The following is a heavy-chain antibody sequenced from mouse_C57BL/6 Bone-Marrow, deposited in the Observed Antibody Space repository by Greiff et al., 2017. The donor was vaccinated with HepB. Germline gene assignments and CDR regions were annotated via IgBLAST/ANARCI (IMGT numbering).Heavy chain of an antibody. V-gene: IGHV5-12*01. CDR3: ARPQYGNPYAMDY. Sequence: DVQLVESGGGLVQPGGSLKLSCAASGFTFSDYYMYWVRQTPEKRLEWVAYISNGGGSTYYPDTVKGRFTISRDNAKNTLYLQMSRLKSEDTAMYYCARPQYGNPYAMDYWGQGTSVTVSS. J-gene: IGHJ4*01. CDR1: GFTFSDYY. D-gene: IGHD2-1*01. CDR2: ISNGGGST.